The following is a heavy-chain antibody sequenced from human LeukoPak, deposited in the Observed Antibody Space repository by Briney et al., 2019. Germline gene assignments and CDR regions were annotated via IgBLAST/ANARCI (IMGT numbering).Heavy chain of an antibody. CDR3: AKVAPIVGATPFDY. J-gene: IGHJ4*02. Sequence: GGSLRLSCAASGFTFSSYGMHWVRQAPGKGLEWVAFIRYDGSNKYYADSVKGRFTISRDNSKNTLYLQMNSLRAEDTAVYYCAKVAPIVGATPFDYWGQGTLVTVSS. D-gene: IGHD1-26*01. CDR1: GFTFSSYG. V-gene: IGHV3-30*02. CDR2: IRYDGSNK.